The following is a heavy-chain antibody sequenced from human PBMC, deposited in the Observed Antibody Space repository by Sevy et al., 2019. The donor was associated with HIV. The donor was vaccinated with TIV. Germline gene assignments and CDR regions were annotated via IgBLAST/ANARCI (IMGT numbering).Heavy chain of an antibody. CDR2: ISYDGSNK. CDR3: AKRGNGWYELDY. Sequence: GGSLRLSCAASGFTFSSYGMHWVRQAPGKGLEGVAVISYDGSNKYYGDSVKGRFTISRDNSKNTLYLQMNSLRAEDTAVYYCAKRGNGWYELDYWGRGTLVTVSS. CDR1: GFTFSSYG. D-gene: IGHD6-19*01. V-gene: IGHV3-30*18. J-gene: IGHJ4*02.